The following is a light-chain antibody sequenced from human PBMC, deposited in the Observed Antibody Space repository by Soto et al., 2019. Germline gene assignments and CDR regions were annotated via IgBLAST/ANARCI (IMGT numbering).Light chain of an antibody. V-gene: IGKV1-12*01. J-gene: IGKJ1*01. CDR3: LQYHNLWA. Sequence: DIQMTQSPSSVSASVGDRVTITCRASQAIDSWLAWYQQKPGEAPKLLIFTGSLLHSGVPPRFSGSGSGTDFTLTISSLQPEDFAVYSCLQYHNLWAFGQGTKVDIK. CDR1: QAIDSW. CDR2: TGS.